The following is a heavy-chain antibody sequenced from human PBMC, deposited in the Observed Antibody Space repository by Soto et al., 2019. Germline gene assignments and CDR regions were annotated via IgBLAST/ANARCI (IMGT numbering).Heavy chain of an antibody. V-gene: IGHV1-8*01. J-gene: IGHJ5*02. CDR3: ARGITMVRGQNWFDP. D-gene: IGHD3-10*01. CDR2: MNPNSGNT. Sequence: ASVKVSCKASGYTFTSYDINWVRQATGQGLEWMGWMNPNSGNTGYAQKFQGRVTMTRNTSISTAYMELSSLRSEDTAVYYCARGITMVRGQNWFDPWGQGTLVTVSS. CDR1: GYTFTSYD.